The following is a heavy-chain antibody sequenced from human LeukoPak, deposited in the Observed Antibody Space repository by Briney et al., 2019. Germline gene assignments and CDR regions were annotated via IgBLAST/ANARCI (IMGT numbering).Heavy chain of an antibody. Sequence: SETLSLTCGVSGYSISSGHYWGWIRQPPGKGLEWIGSIYRSGNTYCNPSLKSRVTISVDTSKNQFSLKVTSVTAADTAVYYCARVYPDYYDSGDAFDTWGQGTLVTVSS. CDR2: IYRSGNT. CDR1: GYSISSGHY. V-gene: IGHV4-38-2*01. CDR3: ARVYPDYYDSGDAFDT. D-gene: IGHD3-22*01. J-gene: IGHJ3*02.